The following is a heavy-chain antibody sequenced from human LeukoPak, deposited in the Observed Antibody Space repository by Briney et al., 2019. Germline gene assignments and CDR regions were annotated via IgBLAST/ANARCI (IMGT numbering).Heavy chain of an antibody. V-gene: IGHV3-15*01. CDR3: ATNSDLDY. Sequence: GGSLRLSCAASGFTFTNAWMTWVRQAPGKGLEWAGRIKSGDGGTTDYAAPVKGRFTISRDDSKNTVYLQMNSLKTEDTAVYYCATNSDLDYWGQGSLVTVSS. J-gene: IGHJ4*02. D-gene: IGHD2-21*01. CDR2: IKSGDGGTT. CDR1: GFTFTNAW.